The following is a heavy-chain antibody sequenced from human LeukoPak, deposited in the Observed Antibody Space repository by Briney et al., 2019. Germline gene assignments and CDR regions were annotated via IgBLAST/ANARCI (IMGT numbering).Heavy chain of an antibody. Sequence: SETLSLTCTVSGGSISSYYWSWIRQPPGKGLEWIGYIYYSGSTNYNPSLKSRVTISVDTSKNQFPLKLSSVTAADTAVYYCARYYDFWSGLVYWGQGTLVTVSS. D-gene: IGHD3-3*01. J-gene: IGHJ4*02. CDR2: IYYSGST. CDR1: GGSISSYY. V-gene: IGHV4-59*01. CDR3: ARYYDFWSGLVY.